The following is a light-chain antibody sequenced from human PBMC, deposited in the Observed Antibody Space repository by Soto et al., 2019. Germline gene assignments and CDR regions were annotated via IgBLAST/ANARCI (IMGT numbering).Light chain of an antibody. V-gene: IGLV2-23*01. J-gene: IGLJ3*02. CDR2: DAN. CDR3: CSYAGGGTWV. CDR1: SSDVGTYNL. Sequence: QSALTQPASLSVSPGQAITISCTGTSSDVGTYNLVSWYQQHPGTAPKFMLYDANKQPSGVSYRFSGSKSGNTASLTIAGLQAEDEADYYCCSYAGGGTWVFGGGTKLTVL.